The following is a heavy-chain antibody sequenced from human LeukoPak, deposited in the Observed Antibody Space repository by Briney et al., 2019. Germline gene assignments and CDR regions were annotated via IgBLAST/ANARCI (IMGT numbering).Heavy chain of an antibody. CDR2: IKTDGSNT. Sequence: GGPLRLACAASGFTLSNYWMHWVRQAPGKGLVWVSRIKTDGSNTYYADSVKGRFTISRDNAKNTLYLQMNSLRVEDTAVYYCARESYCSGGSCCSGRAFGVWGQGTMVTVSS. CDR3: ARESYCSGGSCCSGRAFGV. D-gene: IGHD2-15*01. CDR1: GFTLSNYW. J-gene: IGHJ3*01. V-gene: IGHV3-74*01.